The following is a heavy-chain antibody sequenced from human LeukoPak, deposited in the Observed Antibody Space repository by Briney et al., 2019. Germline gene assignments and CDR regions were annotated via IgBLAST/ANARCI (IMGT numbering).Heavy chain of an antibody. Sequence: GGSLRLSCEASGFRFSYEMSWVRQAPGKGLEWLSYINSGGSGIHYAGSVNGRFTISRDNAKNSLCLQMNSLRVEDTAVYYCAAVGRAGHPGYWGQGTLVTVSS. CDR3: AAVGRAGHPGY. J-gene: IGHJ4*02. CDR2: INSGGSGI. V-gene: IGHV3-48*03. CDR1: GFRFSYE. D-gene: IGHD2-2*01.